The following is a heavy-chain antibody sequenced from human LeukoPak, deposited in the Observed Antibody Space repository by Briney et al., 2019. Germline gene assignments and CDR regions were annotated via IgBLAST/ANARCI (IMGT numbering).Heavy chain of an antibody. Sequence: GGSLRLSCAASGFTFSSYSMNWVRQAPGKGLEWVSSISSSSSYIYYADSVKGRFTISRDNAKNSLYLQMNSLRAEDTAVYYCARRIVGAMGHFDYWGQGTLVTVSS. CDR2: ISSSSSYI. J-gene: IGHJ4*02. V-gene: IGHV3-21*01. CDR3: ARRIVGAMGHFDY. D-gene: IGHD1-26*01. CDR1: GFTFSSYS.